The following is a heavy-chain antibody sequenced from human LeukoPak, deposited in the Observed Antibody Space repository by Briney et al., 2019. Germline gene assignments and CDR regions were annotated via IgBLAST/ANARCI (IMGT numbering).Heavy chain of an antibody. D-gene: IGHD2-8*01. Sequence: QSGGSLRLSCAASGFTFSSYEMNWVRQAPGKGLEWVSYISSSSSTIYYADSVKGRFTISRDNAKNSLYLQMNSLRAEDTAVYYCARDGRLGYCTNGVCPGLNYYYYYYMDVWGKGTTVTVSS. CDR3: ARDGRLGYCTNGVCPGLNYYYYYYMDV. J-gene: IGHJ6*03. V-gene: IGHV3-48*03. CDR1: GFTFSSYE. CDR2: ISSSSSTI.